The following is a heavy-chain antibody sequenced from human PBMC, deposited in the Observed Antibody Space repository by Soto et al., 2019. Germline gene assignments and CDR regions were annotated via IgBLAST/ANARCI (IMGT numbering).Heavy chain of an antibody. D-gene: IGHD2-2*01. CDR3: AKDLCTSCYYYGMDV. J-gene: IGHJ6*02. Sequence: QVQLVESGGGVVQPGRSLRLSCAASGFTFSSYGMHWVRQAPGKGLEWVAVISYDGSNKYYADSVKGRFTISRDNSKNTLYLQMNSLRAEDTAVYYCAKDLCTSCYYYGMDVWGQGTTVTVSS. CDR2: ISYDGSNK. V-gene: IGHV3-30*18. CDR1: GFTFSSYG.